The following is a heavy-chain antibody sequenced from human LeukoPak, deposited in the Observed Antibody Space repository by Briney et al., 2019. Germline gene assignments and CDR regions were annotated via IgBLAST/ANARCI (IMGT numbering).Heavy chain of an antibody. Sequence: SVKVSCKASGGTFSSYAISWVRQAPGQGLEWMGGIIPIFGTANYAQKFQGRVTITADKSTSTAYMELSSLRSEDTAVYYCASEGYCSGGSCYDTGYFQHWGQGTLVTVSS. V-gene: IGHV1-69*06. D-gene: IGHD2-15*01. CDR2: IIPIFGTA. CDR1: GGTFSSYA. J-gene: IGHJ1*01. CDR3: ASEGYCSGGSCYDTGYFQH.